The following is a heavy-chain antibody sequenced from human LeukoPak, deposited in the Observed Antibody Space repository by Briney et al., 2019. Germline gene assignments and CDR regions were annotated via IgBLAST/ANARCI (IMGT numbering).Heavy chain of an antibody. CDR1: GGSFSGYY. D-gene: IGHD2-15*01. CDR3: ARKEEYCSGGSCYLGWFDP. V-gene: IGHV4-34*01. CDR2: INHSGST. J-gene: IGHJ5*02. Sequence: PSETLSLTCAVYGGSFSGYYWSWIRQPPGKRLEWIGEINHSGSTNYNPSLKSRVTISVDTSKNQFSLKLSSVTAADTAVYYCARKEEYCSGGSCYLGWFDPWGPGTLVTVSS.